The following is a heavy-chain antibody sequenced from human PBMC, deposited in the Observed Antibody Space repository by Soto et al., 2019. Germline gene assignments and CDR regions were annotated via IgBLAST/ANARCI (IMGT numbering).Heavy chain of an antibody. CDR3: ARGERAGGSSSDFET. V-gene: IGHV1-69*06. Sequence: SVKVSCKASGGTFSSFAISWVRQAPGQGLEWMGGIIPIFDTTNYAQKFQGRVTITADKSTSTAYVELRSLRSEDTAGYYCARGERAGGSSSDFETWDQGTMVT. J-gene: IGHJ3*02. CDR1: GGTFSSFA. D-gene: IGHD1-26*01. CDR2: IIPIFDTT.